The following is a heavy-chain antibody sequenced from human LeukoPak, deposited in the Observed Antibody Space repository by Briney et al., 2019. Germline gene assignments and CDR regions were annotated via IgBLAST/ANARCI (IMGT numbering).Heavy chain of an antibody. CDR3: ARDLLVWRYSNFLPLGY. CDR1: GYTFTGYY. V-gene: IGHV1-2*02. CDR2: INPNSGGT. J-gene: IGHJ4*02. Sequence: ASVKVSCKASGYTFTGYYMHWVRQAPGQGLEWMGWINPNSGGTNYAQKFQGRVTMTRDTSISTAYMELSRLRSDDTAVYYCARDLLVWRYSNFLPLGYWGQGTLVTVSS. D-gene: IGHD4-11*01.